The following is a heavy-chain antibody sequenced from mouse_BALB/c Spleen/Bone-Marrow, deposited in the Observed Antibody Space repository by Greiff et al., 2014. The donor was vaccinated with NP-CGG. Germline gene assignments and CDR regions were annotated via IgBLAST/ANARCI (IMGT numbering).Heavy chain of an antibody. J-gene: IGHJ4*01. V-gene: IGHV1-7*01. D-gene: IGHD3-1*01. Sequence: VQLQQSGAELAKPGASVKMSCKASGYTFTSYWMHWVKQRPGQGLEWIGYINPSTGYTEYNQKFKDKATLTADKSSSTAYMQLSSLTSEDSAVYYCARPLGYRAYYALDYWGQGTSVTVSS. CDR3: ARPLGYRAYYALDY. CDR2: INPSTGYT. CDR1: GYTFTSYW.